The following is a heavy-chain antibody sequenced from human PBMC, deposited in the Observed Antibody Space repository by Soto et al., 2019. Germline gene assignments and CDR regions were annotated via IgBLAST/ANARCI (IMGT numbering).Heavy chain of an antibody. Sequence: ASVKVSCKASGGTFSSYAISWVRQAPGQGLEWMGGIIPIFGTANYAQKFQGRVTITADESTSTAYMELSSLRSEDTAVYYCARRDTAMVENYYGMDVWGQGTTVTVSS. V-gene: IGHV1-69*13. D-gene: IGHD5-18*01. CDR2: IIPIFGTA. CDR3: ARRDTAMVENYYGMDV. CDR1: GGTFSSYA. J-gene: IGHJ6*02.